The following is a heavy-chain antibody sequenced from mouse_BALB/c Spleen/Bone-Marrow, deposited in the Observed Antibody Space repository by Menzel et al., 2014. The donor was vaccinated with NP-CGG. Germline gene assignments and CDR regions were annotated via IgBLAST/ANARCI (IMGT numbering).Heavy chain of an antibody. J-gene: IGHJ2*01. D-gene: IGHD1-1*02. Sequence: VQLQQSGAELVRPGASVKLSCKASGYTFTSYWINWVKQRPGQGLEWIGNIYPSDSYTNYNQKFKDKATSTVGKSSSTAYMQLSSPTSEDSAVYYCTRGWDYWGQGTTLTVSS. V-gene: IGHV1-69*02. CDR1: GYTFTSYW. CDR2: IYPSDSYT. CDR3: TRGWDY.